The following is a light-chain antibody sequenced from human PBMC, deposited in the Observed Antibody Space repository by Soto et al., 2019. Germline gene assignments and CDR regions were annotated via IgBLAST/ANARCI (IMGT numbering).Light chain of an antibody. CDR1: QSLNNW. Sequence: DIQLTQSPSTLSASVGDRVSITCRASQSLNNWMAWFQQNPGKAPKLLIYDASTLQTGVPSRFSGSGSGTEFTLTISSLQPDDFATYYCQRYNAFSQTFGQGTRVEI. V-gene: IGKV1-5*01. J-gene: IGKJ1*01. CDR3: QRYNAFSQT. CDR2: DAS.